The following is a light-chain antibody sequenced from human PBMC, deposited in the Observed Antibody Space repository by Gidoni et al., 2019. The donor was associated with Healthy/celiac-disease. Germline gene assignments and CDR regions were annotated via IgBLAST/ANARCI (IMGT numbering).Light chain of an antibody. CDR3: QQSYSTLWT. V-gene: IGKV1-39*01. CDR2: AAS. J-gene: IGKJ1*01. Sequence: DIPMSQSPSSLSASVGDRVTITCRASQSTSSYLNWYQQKPGKAPKLLIYAASSLQSGVPSRFSGSGSGTDFTLTISSLQPEDFATYYCQQSYSTLWTFGQGTKVEIK. CDR1: QSTSSY.